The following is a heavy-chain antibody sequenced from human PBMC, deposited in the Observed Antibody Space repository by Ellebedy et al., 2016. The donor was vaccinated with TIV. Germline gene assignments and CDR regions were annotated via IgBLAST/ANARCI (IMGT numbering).Heavy chain of an antibody. CDR3: ARSLMIFSFDKCYFDL. CDR1: GGSISGSSYY. D-gene: IGHD3/OR15-3a*01. J-gene: IGHJ2*01. CDR2: IFDTGST. V-gene: IGHV4-39*01. Sequence: SETLSLTCTVSGGSISGSSYYWGWIRQPPGKGLDWIGHIFDTGSTYYNPSLKSRVIISVDTSKNQFSLKLSSVTAADTAVYYCARSLMIFSFDKCYFDLWGRGTLVIVSS.